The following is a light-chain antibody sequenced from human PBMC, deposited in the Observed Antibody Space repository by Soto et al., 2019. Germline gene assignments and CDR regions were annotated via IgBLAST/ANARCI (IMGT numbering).Light chain of an antibody. V-gene: IGKV1-5*01. Sequence: DVRRSQTMSSRCAEVGGRVLRTRQASQSISSCFTWYQQKPGKAPKLLIYEASSLESGVPARFSGSGSGTDFTLTISSLQPEDIGIYYCQQCAILPKTFGQG. J-gene: IGKJ1*01. CDR2: EAS. CDR1: QSISSC. CDR3: QQCAILPKT.